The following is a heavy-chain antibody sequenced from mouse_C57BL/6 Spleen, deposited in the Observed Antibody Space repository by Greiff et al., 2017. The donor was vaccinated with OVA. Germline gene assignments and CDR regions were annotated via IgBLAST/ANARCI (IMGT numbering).Heavy chain of an antibody. V-gene: IGHV8-12*01. Sequence: HWDDDKRYNPSLKSRLTISKDTSRNQVFLKITSVDTADTAPDYCARRADDGYWAMDYWGQGTSVTVSS. CDR2: HWDDDK. J-gene: IGHJ4*01. CDR3: ARRADDGYWAMDY. D-gene: IGHD2-3*01.